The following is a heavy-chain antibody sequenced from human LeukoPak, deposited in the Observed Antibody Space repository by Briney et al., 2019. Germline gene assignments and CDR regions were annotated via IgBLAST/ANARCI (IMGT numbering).Heavy chain of an antibody. Sequence: GASVKVSCKASGGTFSSYAISWVRQAPGQGLEWMGGIIPIFGTANYAQKFQGRVTMTRNTSISTAYMELSSLRSEDTAVYYCATGLLTGDNYWGQGTLVTVSS. V-gene: IGHV1-69*05. D-gene: IGHD7-27*01. J-gene: IGHJ4*02. CDR2: IIPIFGTA. CDR1: GGTFSSYA. CDR3: ATGLLTGDNY.